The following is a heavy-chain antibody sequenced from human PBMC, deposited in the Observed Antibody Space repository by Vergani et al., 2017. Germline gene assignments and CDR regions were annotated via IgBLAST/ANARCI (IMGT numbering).Heavy chain of an antibody. D-gene: IGHD3-9*01. V-gene: IGHV1-46*03. CDR1: GYTFSNYY. J-gene: IGHJ4*02. CDR2: INPSGGHT. Sequence: QVQVVQSGAEVKKSGASVKVSCQTSGYTFSNYYMHWVRQAPGQGLEWMGIINPSGGHTNYAQKFQGRVTMTRDTSTSTVYMELSSLRSEDTAIYYCARGDYGILTGYPYWGQGTLVTVSA. CDR3: ARGDYGILTGYPY.